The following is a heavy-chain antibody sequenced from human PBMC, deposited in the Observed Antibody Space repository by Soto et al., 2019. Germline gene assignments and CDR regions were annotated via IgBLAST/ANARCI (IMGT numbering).Heavy chain of an antibody. D-gene: IGHD2-2*01. CDR3: ARFKAYPSAWSY. J-gene: IGHJ4*02. V-gene: IGHV3-30-3*01. Sequence: GGSLRLSCAASGFTFSSYAMHWVRQAPGKGLEWVAVISYDGSNKYYADSEKGRFTISRDNAKNSVFLHVNSLRAEDASVYYCARFKAYPSAWSYWGQGTLVTVSS. CDR2: ISYDGSNK. CDR1: GFTFSSYA.